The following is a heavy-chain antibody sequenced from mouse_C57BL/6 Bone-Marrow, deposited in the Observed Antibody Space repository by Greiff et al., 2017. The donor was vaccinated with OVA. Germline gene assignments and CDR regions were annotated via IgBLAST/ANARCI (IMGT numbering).Heavy chain of an antibody. Sequence: QVQLQQPGAELVKPGASVKLSCKASGYTFTSYWMHLVKQRPGQGLEWIGMIHPNSGSTNYNEKFKSKAKLTVDKSSSTAYMQLSNLTSEDSAVYYCASYDYDEVSAYWGQGALVTDSA. V-gene: IGHV1-64*01. CDR2: IHPNSGST. CDR1: GYTFTSYW. D-gene: IGHD2-4*01. J-gene: IGHJ3*01. CDR3: ASYDYDEVSAY.